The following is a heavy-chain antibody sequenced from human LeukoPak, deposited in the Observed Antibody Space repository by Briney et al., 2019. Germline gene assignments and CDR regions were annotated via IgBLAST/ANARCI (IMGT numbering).Heavy chain of an antibody. CDR3: ARQSRCGGPGDY. V-gene: IGHV4-39*01. Sequence: SETLSLTCTVSGGSISSSTYYWGWIRQPPGKGLEWIGSIYYSGSTYYNPSLKSRVTISVDTSKNQFSLKLSSVTAADTAVYYCARQSRCGGPGDYWGQGTLVTVSS. D-gene: IGHD2-21*01. CDR1: GGSISSSTYY. CDR2: IYYSGST. J-gene: IGHJ4*02.